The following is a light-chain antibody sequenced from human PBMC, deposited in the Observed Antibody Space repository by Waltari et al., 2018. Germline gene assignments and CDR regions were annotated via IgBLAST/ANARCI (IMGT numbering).Light chain of an antibody. V-gene: IGLV3-1*01. CDR2: QET. CDR1: KLGDKY. J-gene: IGLJ1*01. Sequence: SYELTQPPSMSVSPGQPATITCTGDKLGDKYASWSRRKPGQSPVLVIHQETKRPSGIHERFSGSNSGNTATLTITGTQAMDEADYYCQAWDSSTRYVFGAGTKVTVL. CDR3: QAWDSSTRYV.